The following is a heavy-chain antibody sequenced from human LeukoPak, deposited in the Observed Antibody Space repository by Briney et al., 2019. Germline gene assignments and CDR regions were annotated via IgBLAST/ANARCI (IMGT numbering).Heavy chain of an antibody. CDR2: IHKSRST. Sequence: PSETLSLTCTVSGDSINSYHWSWIRQPAGKGLEWIGLIHKSRSTNDDPSLRSRVAISMDNSKNQFSLQLKSVTAADTAVYYCARDDSSRDDSGGYHYWGQGTLVTISS. D-gene: IGHD3-22*01. J-gene: IGHJ4*02. CDR1: GDSINSYH. CDR3: ARDDSSRDDSGGYHY. V-gene: IGHV4-4*07.